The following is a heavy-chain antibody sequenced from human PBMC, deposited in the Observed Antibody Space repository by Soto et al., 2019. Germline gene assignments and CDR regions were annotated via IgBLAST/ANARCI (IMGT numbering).Heavy chain of an antibody. CDR3: AKVEAVHASSGQLPSAFDI. Sequence: QVHLVQSGAEVRKPGSSVKVSCKASGGTFSSYTISWVRQAPGQELVWMGRIIPILGITNYAKEFQGIVTITADRSTTTAYMELSSLRSEVTAVYYGAKVEAVHASSGQLPSAFDIWGRGTMVTVSS. CDR1: GGTFSSYT. V-gene: IGHV1-69*02. D-gene: IGHD2-15*01. J-gene: IGHJ3*02. CDR2: IIPILGIT.